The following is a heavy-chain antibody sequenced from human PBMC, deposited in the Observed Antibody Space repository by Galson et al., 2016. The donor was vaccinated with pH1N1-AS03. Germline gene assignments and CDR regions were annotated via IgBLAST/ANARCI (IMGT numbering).Heavy chain of an antibody. V-gene: IGHV3-7*03. Sequence: SLRLSCAASGFIFSDYGMSWVRQAPGKGLEWVANIKKDGGEKYHVDSVRGRFTISRDNAKKSLYMQMSSLRVEDTAVYYCASSGFWVRGTLVAVSS. CDR3: ASSGF. CDR2: IKKDGGEK. CDR1: GFIFSDYG. D-gene: IGHD3-10*01. J-gene: IGHJ1*01.